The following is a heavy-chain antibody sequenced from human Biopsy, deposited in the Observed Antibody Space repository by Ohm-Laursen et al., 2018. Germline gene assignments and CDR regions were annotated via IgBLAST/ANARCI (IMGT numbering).Heavy chain of an antibody. D-gene: IGHD3-22*01. J-gene: IGHJ3*01. CDR2: INRSGTT. V-gene: IGHV4-34*01. CDR3: ASVVLGPTNDAFDP. Sequence: SDTLSLTCTVNGGSWDFHYWSWVRQSPGKGLEWIGEINRSGTTNYNPSLKSRVTISIDRSKNQLSLRLRSVTAADTAMYYCASVVLGPTNDAFDPWSQGTMVVVSS. CDR1: GGSWDFHY.